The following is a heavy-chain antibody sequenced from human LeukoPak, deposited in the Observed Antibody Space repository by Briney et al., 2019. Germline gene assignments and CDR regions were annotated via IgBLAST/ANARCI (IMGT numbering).Heavy chain of an antibody. CDR1: GGSITRGGYY. CDR2: IYYSGYT. J-gene: IGHJ4*02. D-gene: IGHD3-10*01. CDR3: ARSWFGELSHFNY. Sequence: PSETLSLTCTVSGGSITRGGYYWSWIRHHPGKGLEWIGHIYYSGYTYYNPSLKSRVTMSVDTSKNQFSLKLCSVTAADTAVYYCARSWFGELSHFNYWGQGTLVRVSS. V-gene: IGHV4-31*03.